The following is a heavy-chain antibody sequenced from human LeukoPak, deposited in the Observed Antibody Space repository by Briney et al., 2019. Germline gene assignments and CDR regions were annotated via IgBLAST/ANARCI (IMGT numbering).Heavy chain of an antibody. Sequence: GGSLRLSCAASGFTVSNNYLTWVRQAPGKGLEWVSVIYSSGNTYYADSVKGRFIISRDNSKNTLYLQMNSLRAEDTAVYYYAFSSSGGFDAFDIWGQGTMVTVSS. D-gene: IGHD6-6*01. J-gene: IGHJ3*02. CDR2: IYSSGNT. CDR3: AFSSSGGFDAFDI. V-gene: IGHV3-53*01. CDR1: GFTVSNNY.